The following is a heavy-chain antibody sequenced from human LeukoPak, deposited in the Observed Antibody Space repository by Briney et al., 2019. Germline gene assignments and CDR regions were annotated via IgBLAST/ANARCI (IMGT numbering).Heavy chain of an antibody. CDR3: ARDPNHYYYDSSGYYSGWYFDL. J-gene: IGHJ2*01. Sequence: SVKVSCKASGGTFSSYAISWVRQAPGQGLEWMGGIIPIFGTANYAQKFQGRVTLTADESTSTAYMELSSLRSEDTAVYYCARDPNHYYYDSSGYYSGWYFDLWGRGTLVTVSS. CDR1: GGTFSSYA. CDR2: IIPIFGTA. D-gene: IGHD3-22*01. V-gene: IGHV1-69*13.